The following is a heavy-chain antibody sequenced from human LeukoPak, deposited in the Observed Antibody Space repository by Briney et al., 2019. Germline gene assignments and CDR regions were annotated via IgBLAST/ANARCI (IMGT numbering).Heavy chain of an antibody. J-gene: IGHJ3*02. V-gene: IGHV1-2*02. CDR2: INPNSGGT. CDR1: GYTFTGYY. Sequence: GASVNVSCKASGYTFTGYYMYWVRQAPGQGLEWMGWINPNSGGTNYAQKFQGRVAMTRDTSISTSYMELSGLRSDDTAVYYCAKVQYLTLDAFDIWGRGTMVTVS. D-gene: IGHD2-21*02. CDR3: AKVQYLTLDAFDI.